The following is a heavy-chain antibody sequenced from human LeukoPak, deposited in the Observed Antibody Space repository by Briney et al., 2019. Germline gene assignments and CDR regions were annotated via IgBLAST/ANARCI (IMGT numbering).Heavy chain of an antibody. CDR1: GGSISSGGYY. V-gene: IGHV4-31*03. CDR2: IYYSGST. Sequence: SETLSLTCTVSGGSISSGGYYWSWIRQHPGTGLEWIGYIYYSGSTYYNPSVKSRVTISVDTSKNQFSLKLSSVTAADTAVYYCARLNCSSTSCYQDYWGQGTLVTVSS. CDR3: ARLNCSSTSCYQDY. J-gene: IGHJ4*02. D-gene: IGHD2-2*01.